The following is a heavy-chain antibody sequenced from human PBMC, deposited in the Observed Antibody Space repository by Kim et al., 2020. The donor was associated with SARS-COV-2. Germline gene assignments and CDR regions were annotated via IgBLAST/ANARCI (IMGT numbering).Heavy chain of an antibody. V-gene: IGHV1-3*01. D-gene: IGHD3-9*01. Sequence: KYSQTFQGRVTITRDTSASTAYMELSSLRSEDTAVYYCAVRGILTGGFDYWGQGTLVTVSS. CDR3: AVRGILTGGFDY. J-gene: IGHJ4*02.